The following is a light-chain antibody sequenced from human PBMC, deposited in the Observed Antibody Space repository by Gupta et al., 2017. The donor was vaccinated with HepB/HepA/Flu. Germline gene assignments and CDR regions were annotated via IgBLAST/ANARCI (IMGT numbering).Light chain of an antibody. CDR2: DSS. J-gene: IGKJ5*01. V-gene: IGKV3-11*01. CDR3: QQRDSWPPT. Sequence: DIVLTQSPATLPLSPGVRATLSCGASQSVGGRLAWYQQKPGQAPRLLIYDSSNRAAGVPARFSGSGFGTDFSLTITYLDPEDFAVYYCQQRDSWPPTFGPGTRLEIK. CDR1: QSVGGR.